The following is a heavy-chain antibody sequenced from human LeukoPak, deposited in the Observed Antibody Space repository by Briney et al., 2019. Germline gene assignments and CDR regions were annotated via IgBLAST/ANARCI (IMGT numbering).Heavy chain of an antibody. J-gene: IGHJ4*02. Sequence: GGSLRLSCAASGFTVSSNYMSWVRQAPGKGLEWVSYISSSGSTIYYADSVKGRFTISRDNAKNSLYLQMNSLRAEDTAVYYCARGGRRYSYGLFDYWGQGTLVTVSS. CDR2: ISSSGSTI. CDR3: ARGGRRYSYGLFDY. CDR1: GFTVSSNY. V-gene: IGHV3-11*04. D-gene: IGHD5-18*01.